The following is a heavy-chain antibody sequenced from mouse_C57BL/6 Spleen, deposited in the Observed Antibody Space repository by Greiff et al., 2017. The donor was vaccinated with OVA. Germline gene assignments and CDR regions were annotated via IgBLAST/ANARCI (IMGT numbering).Heavy chain of an antibody. CDR3: ARQDGNYEDFDV. CDR2: ISYDGSN. CDR1: GYSITSGYY. D-gene: IGHD2-1*01. Sequence: EVKLVESGPGLVKPSQSLSLTCSVTGYSITSGYYWNWIRQFPGNKLEWMGYISYDGSNNYNPSLKNRISITRDTSKNQFFLKLNSVTTEDTATYYCARQDGNYEDFDVWGTGTTVTVSS. V-gene: IGHV3-6*01. J-gene: IGHJ1*03.